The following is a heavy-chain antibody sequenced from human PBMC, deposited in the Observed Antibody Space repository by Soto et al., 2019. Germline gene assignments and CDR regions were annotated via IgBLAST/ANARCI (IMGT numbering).Heavy chain of an antibody. D-gene: IGHD2-2*01. J-gene: IGHJ6*02. CDR1: GFTFSSYS. Sequence: GGSLRLSCAASGFTFSSYSMNWVRQAPGKGLEWVSYISSSSSTIYYADSVKGRFTISRDNAKNSLYLQMNSLRDEDTAVYYCARDTDGTSCYCYGMDVWGQGTTVTVSS. CDR3: ARDTDGTSCYCYGMDV. V-gene: IGHV3-48*02. CDR2: ISSSSSTI.